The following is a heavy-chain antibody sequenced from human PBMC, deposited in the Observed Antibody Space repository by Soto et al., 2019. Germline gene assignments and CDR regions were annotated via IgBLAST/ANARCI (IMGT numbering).Heavy chain of an antibody. J-gene: IGHJ4*02. V-gene: IGHV1-8*01. CDR1: GYTFTSYD. CDR3: AREKSSWYDY. CDR2: MNPNSGNT. Sequence: ASVKVSCKASGYTFTSYDINWVRQATGQGLEWMGWMNPNSGNTVYAQKSQGRVTMTRNTSISTAYMELSSLRSEDTAVYYCAREKSSWYDYWGQGTLVTVSS. D-gene: IGHD6-13*01.